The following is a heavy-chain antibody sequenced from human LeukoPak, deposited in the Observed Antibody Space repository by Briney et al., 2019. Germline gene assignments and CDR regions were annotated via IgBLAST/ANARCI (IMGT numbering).Heavy chain of an antibody. J-gene: IGHJ4*02. CDR1: GFTFNTYT. Sequence: GGSLRLSCAASGFTFNTYTMNWVRQAPGKGLEWVSAISGSGDTIYYADSVRGRFTISRDNSKNTLFLQMNSLRAEDTALYYCAKGLERESRLDSWGQGTLVTVSS. CDR3: AKGLERESRLDS. D-gene: IGHD1-1*01. CDR2: ISGSGDTI. V-gene: IGHV3-23*01.